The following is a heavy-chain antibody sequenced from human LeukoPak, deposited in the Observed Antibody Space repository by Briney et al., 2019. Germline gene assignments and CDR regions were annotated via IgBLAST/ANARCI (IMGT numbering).Heavy chain of an antibody. V-gene: IGHV4-34*01. J-gene: IGHJ4*02. D-gene: IGHD6-13*01. Sequence: SETLSLTCTVSGGSISSYYWSWIRQPPGKGLEWIGEINHSGSTNYNPSLKSRVTISVDTSKNQFSLKLISVTAADTGVYYCAWGYSANGRRGAAAVYWGQGALVTGSS. CDR2: INHSGST. CDR3: AWGYSANGRRGAAAVY. CDR1: GGSISSYY.